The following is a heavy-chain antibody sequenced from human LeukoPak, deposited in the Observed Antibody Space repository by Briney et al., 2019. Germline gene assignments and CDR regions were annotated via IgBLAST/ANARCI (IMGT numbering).Heavy chain of an antibody. CDR2: IYYSGST. J-gene: IGHJ5*02. Sequence: SETLSLTCTVSGGSISSYYWSWIRQPPGKGLEWIGYIYYSGSTNYNPSLKSRVTISVDTSKNQFSLKLSSVTAADTAVYYCARSRDGYRWFDPWGQGTLVTVSS. CDR3: ARSRDGYRWFDP. D-gene: IGHD5-24*01. CDR1: GGSISSYY. V-gene: IGHV4-59*01.